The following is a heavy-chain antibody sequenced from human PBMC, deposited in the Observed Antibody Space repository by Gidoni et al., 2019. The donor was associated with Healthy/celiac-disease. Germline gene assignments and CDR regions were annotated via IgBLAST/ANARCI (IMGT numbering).Heavy chain of an antibody. J-gene: IGHJ5*02. V-gene: IGHV1-3*01. CDR3: ARNPSGWVGAMDDWFDP. CDR1: GYTFTSYA. CDR2: INAINGNT. Sequence: QVQLVQSGAEVKKPGASVAVSCKAAGYTFTSYAMHWVRQAPGQRLEWMGWINAINGNTKYSQKSQGRVTITRDTSASTAYMELSSLRSEDTAVYYCARNPSGWVGAMDDWFDPWGQGTLVTVSS. D-gene: IGHD1-26*01.